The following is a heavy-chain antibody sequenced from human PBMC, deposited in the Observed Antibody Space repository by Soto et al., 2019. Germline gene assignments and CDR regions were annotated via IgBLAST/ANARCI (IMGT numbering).Heavy chain of an antibody. J-gene: IGHJ5*02. CDR3: ARDAYYYDSSGPNWFDP. Sequence: QVQLVQSGAEVKKPGSSVKVSCKASGGTFSSYAISWVRQAPGQGLEWMGGIIPIFGTANYAQKFQGRVTITADESTSTAYMELSSLRSEDTAVYYCARDAYYYDSSGPNWFDPWGQETLVTVSS. CDR1: GGTFSSYA. D-gene: IGHD3-22*01. CDR2: IIPIFGTA. V-gene: IGHV1-69*01.